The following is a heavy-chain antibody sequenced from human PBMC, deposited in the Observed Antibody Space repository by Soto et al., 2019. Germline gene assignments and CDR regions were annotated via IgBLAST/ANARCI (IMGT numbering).Heavy chain of an antibody. Sequence: SETLSLTCTVSGGSISSSSYYWGWIRQPPGKGLEWIGSIYYSGSTYYNPSLKSRVTISVDTSKNQFSLKLSSVTAADTAVYYCAREPLSITMVRGARYYYYYGMDVWGQGTTVTVSS. CDR3: AREPLSITMVRGARYYYYYGMDV. V-gene: IGHV4-39*07. D-gene: IGHD3-10*01. CDR1: GGSISSSSYY. CDR2: IYYSGST. J-gene: IGHJ6*02.